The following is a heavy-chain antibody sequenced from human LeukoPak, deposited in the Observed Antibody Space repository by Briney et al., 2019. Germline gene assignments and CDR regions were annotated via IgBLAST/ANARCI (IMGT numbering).Heavy chain of an antibody. D-gene: IGHD3-10*01. CDR1: GYSFSSYW. CDR3: ARFGTAYRNAFDI. J-gene: IGHJ3*02. V-gene: IGHV5-51*01. CDR2: IYPGDSDT. Sequence: GESLKISCKGSGYSFSSYWIAWVRQMPGKGLEWMGIIYPGDSDTRYSPSFQGQVTISADKSISTAYLQWSSLKASDTAMYYRARFGTAYRNAFDIWGQGTMVTVSS.